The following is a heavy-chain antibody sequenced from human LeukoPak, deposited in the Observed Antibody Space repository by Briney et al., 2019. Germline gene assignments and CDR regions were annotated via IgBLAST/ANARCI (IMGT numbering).Heavy chain of an antibody. D-gene: IGHD3-22*01. Sequence: PSEILSLTCTVSGGSISSYYWSWIRQPAGKGLEWIGRIYTSGSTNYNPSLKSRVTMPVDTSKNQFSLKLSSVTAADTAVYYCARGPRGSGYYYAWFDPWGQGTLVTVSS. CDR3: ARGPRGSGYYYAWFDP. CDR1: GGSISSYY. CDR2: IYTSGST. J-gene: IGHJ5*02. V-gene: IGHV4-4*07.